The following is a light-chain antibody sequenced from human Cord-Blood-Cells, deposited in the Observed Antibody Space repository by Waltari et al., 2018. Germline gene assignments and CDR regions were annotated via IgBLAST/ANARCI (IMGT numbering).Light chain of an antibody. CDR2: RHN. J-gene: IGLJ2*01. CDR3: AAWDDSLSVHVV. CDR1: SSNLGPHY. V-gene: IGLV1-47*01. Sequence: QSLLTQPPSSSGTPGQRVTISCSGRSSNLGPHYVSLYQPPPGTAPKLLIYRHNQRPSGVPDRFPGPKSGTSASLAISGLRSEDEADYYCAAWDDSLSVHVVFGGGTKLTVL.